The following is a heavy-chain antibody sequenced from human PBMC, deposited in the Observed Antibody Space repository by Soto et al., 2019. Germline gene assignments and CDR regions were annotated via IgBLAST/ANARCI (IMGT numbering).Heavy chain of an antibody. CDR2: IRSKANSYAT. CDR3: TRHEDYYDSSGYYIVDY. Sequence: GGSLRLSCAASGFTFSGSAMHWVRQASGKGLEWVGRIRSKANSYATAYAASVKGRFTISRDDSKNTAYLQMNSLKTEDTAVYYCTRHEDYYDSSGYYIVDYWGQGTLVTVSS. V-gene: IGHV3-73*01. CDR1: GFTFSGSA. D-gene: IGHD3-22*01. J-gene: IGHJ4*02.